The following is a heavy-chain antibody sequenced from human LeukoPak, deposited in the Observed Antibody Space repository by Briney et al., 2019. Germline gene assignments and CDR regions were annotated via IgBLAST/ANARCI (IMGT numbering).Heavy chain of an antibody. Sequence: GGSLRLSCTASGFTFNSYSMTWVRQAPGKGLEWVANIKHDGSEKYYVDSVGGRVTISRDNAKNSLYLQMNTLRAEDTAVYFCARHNYYHFDYWGQGTLVTASS. V-gene: IGHV3-7*01. J-gene: IGHJ4*02. CDR1: GFTFNSYS. D-gene: IGHD1-1*01. CDR2: IKHDGSEK. CDR3: ARHNYYHFDY.